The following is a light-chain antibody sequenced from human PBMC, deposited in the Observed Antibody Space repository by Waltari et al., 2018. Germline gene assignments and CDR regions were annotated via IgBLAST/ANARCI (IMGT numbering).Light chain of an antibody. V-gene: IGLV2-14*01. Sequence: QYALTSPASVSWSPGQPLTISCTGTSSAPGGYIFASWYQLHPGKVPQLIIYEVNRRPSGVSNRFSGSKSGNTASLTISGLQAEDEADFYCSSYASSGTLVFGSGTKVTVL. CDR1: SSAPGGYIF. J-gene: IGLJ1*01. CDR2: EVN. CDR3: SSYASSGTLV.